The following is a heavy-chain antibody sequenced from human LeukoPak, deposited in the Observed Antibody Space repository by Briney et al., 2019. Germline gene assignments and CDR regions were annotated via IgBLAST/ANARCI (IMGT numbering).Heavy chain of an antibody. D-gene: IGHD4-11*01. Sequence: GGSLRLSCAASGFIFTTYAMIWVRQAPGKGLEWVSSISGGGGSTFYAASVKGRFTIFRVNSKNTLYLQMNSLRAEDTAIYYCAKDMSDYTNFPDVWGQGTTVTVSS. CDR1: GFIFTTYA. J-gene: IGHJ6*02. CDR3: AKDMSDYTNFPDV. V-gene: IGHV3-23*01. CDR2: ISGGGGST.